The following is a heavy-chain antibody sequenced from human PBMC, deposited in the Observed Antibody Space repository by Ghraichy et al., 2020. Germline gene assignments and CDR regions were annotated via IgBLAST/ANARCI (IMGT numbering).Heavy chain of an antibody. CDR1: GGSFSGYY. J-gene: IGHJ4*02. CDR3: ARGRRVVVVAATGSKLDY. V-gene: IGHV4-34*01. D-gene: IGHD2-15*01. Sequence: GSLRLSCAVYGGSFSGYYWSWIRQPPGKGLEWIGEINHSGSTNYNPSLKSRVTISVDTSKNQFSLKLSSVTAADTAVYYCARGRRVVVVAATGSKLDYWGQGTLVTVSS. CDR2: INHSGST.